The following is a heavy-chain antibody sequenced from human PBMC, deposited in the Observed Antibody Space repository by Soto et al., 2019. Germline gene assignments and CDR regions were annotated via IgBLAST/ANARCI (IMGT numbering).Heavy chain of an antibody. V-gene: IGHV1-69*02. Sequence: QVQLVQSGAEVKKPGSSVKVSCKASGGTFSSYTISWVRQAPGQGLEWMGRIIPILGIANYAQKFQGRVTITADKSTSQAYMELISLRSEDTAVDYCAMDVGGVVVPAADWYFDLWGRGTLVTVSS. CDR1: GGTFSSYT. D-gene: IGHD2-2*01. CDR3: AMDVGGVVVPAADWYFDL. CDR2: IIPILGIA. J-gene: IGHJ2*01.